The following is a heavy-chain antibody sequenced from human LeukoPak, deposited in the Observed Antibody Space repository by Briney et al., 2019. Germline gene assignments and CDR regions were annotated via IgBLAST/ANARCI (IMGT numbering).Heavy chain of an antibody. CDR3: ASAYYHYYFDY. Sequence: GGSLRLSCAASGFTFSTYNMNWVRQAPGKGLEWVSSISTSNNYIYYPDSVKGRFTISRDNAKNSLYLQMNSLRAEDSAVYYCASAYYHYYFDYWGQGTLVTVSS. D-gene: IGHD3-16*01. J-gene: IGHJ4*02. CDR2: ISTSNNYI. CDR1: GFTFSTYN. V-gene: IGHV3-21*01.